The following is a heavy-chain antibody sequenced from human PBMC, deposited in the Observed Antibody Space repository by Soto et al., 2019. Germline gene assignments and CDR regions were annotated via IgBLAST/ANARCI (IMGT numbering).Heavy chain of an antibody. V-gene: IGHV5-51*01. Sequence: GESLKISCKGSGYSFTSYWIGWVRQMPGKGLEWMGIIYPGDSDTRYSPSFQGQVTISADKSISTAYLQWSSLKASDTAMYYCATTHSSSWYWDYYYGMDGWGQGTTVTVSS. J-gene: IGHJ6*02. CDR3: ATTHSSSWYWDYYYGMDG. D-gene: IGHD6-13*01. CDR2: IYPGDSDT. CDR1: GYSFTSYW.